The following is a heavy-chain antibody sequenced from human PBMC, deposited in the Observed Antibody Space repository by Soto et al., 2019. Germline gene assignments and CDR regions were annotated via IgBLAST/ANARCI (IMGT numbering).Heavy chain of an antibody. CDR1: GGSFSGYY. J-gene: IGHJ4*02. CDR3: ARGRDYYGSGSYYWDFDY. V-gene: IGHV4-34*01. CDR2: INHSGST. D-gene: IGHD3-10*01. Sequence: SETLSLTCAVYGGSFSGYYWSWIRQPPGKGLEWIGEINHSGSTNYNPSLKSRVTISVDTSKNQFSLKLSSVTAADTAVYYCARGRDYYGSGSYYWDFDYWGQGTLVTVSS.